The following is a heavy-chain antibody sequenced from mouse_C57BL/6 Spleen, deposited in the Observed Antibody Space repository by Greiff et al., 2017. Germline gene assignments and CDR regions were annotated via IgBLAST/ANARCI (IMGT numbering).Heavy chain of an antibody. Sequence: EVKLLESGPGLVKPSQSLSLTCSVTGYSITSGYYWNWIRQFPGNKLEWMGYISYDGSNNYNPSLKNRISITRDTSKNQFFLKLNSVTTEDTATYYCARDGYGHWYFDVWGTGTTVTVSS. CDR3: ARDGYGHWYFDV. CDR2: ISYDGSN. V-gene: IGHV3-6*01. D-gene: IGHD2-2*01. CDR1: GYSITSGYY. J-gene: IGHJ1*03.